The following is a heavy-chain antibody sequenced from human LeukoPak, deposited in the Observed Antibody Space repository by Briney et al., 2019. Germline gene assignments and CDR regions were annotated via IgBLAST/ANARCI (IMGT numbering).Heavy chain of an antibody. V-gene: IGHV1-2*06. J-gene: IGHJ6*02. CDR2: INPNSGVT. CDR3: ARDLGSSSWYYSYGMDV. D-gene: IGHD6-13*01. Sequence: ASVKVSCKASGGTFSSYAISWVRQAPGQGLEWMGRINPNSGVTNYAQKFQGRVTMTRDTSISTAYMELSRLRSDDTAVYYCARDLGSSSWYYSYGMDVWGQGTTVTVSS. CDR1: GGTFSSYA.